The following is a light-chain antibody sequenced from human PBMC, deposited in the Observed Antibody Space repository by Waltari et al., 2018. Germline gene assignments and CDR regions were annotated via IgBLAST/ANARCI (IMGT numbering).Light chain of an antibody. V-gene: IGKV1-5*03. CDR3: QKYNNYPYT. Sequence: DIQLTQSPSTLSASVGDRVNITCRTSQTISNWLAWYQQKSGKAPNFLIYQASSLKSGVPSRFSGSGSGTEFTLTIRSLQPEDFATYYCQKYNNYPYTFGQGTKLEIK. CDR2: QAS. CDR1: QTISNW. J-gene: IGKJ2*01.